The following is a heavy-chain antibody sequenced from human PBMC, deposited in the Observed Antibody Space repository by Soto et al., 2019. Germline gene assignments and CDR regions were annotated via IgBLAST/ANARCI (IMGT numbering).Heavy chain of an antibody. V-gene: IGHV1-46*01. D-gene: IGHD3-22*01. CDR2: INPGGGSA. Sequence: QVQLVQSGAEVKKPGASVKLSCNASGYTFSTYNMHWVRQAPGQGLEWMGIINPGGGSATYAQKFQGRVTMTRDTSTSTVYMELSSLRSEVTAVYYCARDLERCSGYYFKNWFDPWGQGTLVTVSS. J-gene: IGHJ5*02. CDR1: GYTFSTYN. CDR3: ARDLERCSGYYFKNWFDP.